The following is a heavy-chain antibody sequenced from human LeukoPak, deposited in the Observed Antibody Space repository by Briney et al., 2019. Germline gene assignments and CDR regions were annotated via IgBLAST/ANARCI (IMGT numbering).Heavy chain of an antibody. CDR2: IRSDGSST. CDR3: ARDDYNRH. CDR1: GFTFSSYW. D-gene: IGHD4-11*01. Sequence: GGSLRLSCAASGFTFSSYWMHWVRQAPGKGLVWVSRIRSDGSSTTYADSVKGRFTISRDNTKNTLYLQMNSLRADDTAVYYCARDDYNRHWGQGTLVTVSS. J-gene: IGHJ4*02. V-gene: IGHV3-74*01.